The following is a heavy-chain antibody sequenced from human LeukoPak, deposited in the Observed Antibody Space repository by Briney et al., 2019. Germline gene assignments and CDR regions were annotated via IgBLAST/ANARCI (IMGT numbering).Heavy chain of an antibody. V-gene: IGHV3-33*01. CDR1: GFTFNSYG. CDR2: IWYDGSNK. CDR3: ALTAAVFDYSYYYGMDV. D-gene: IGHD6-13*01. Sequence: GGSLRLSCAASGFTFNSYGMHWVRQAPGKGLEWVAVIWYDGSNKYYADSVKGRFTISRDNSKTSLYLQMNSLRAEDTAVYYCALTAAVFDYSYYYGMDVWGQGTAVTVPS. J-gene: IGHJ6*02.